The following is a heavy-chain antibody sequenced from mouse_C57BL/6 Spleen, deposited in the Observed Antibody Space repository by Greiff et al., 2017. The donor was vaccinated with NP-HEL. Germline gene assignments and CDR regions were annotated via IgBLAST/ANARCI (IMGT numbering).Heavy chain of an antibody. J-gene: IGHJ4*01. Sequence: LVESGTELVKPGASVKLSCKASGYTFTSYWMHWVKQRPGQGLEWIGNINPSNGGTNYNEKFKSKATLTVDKSSSTAYMQLSSLTSEDSAVYYCARRGQLYAMDYWGQGTSVTVSS. CDR3: ARRGQLYAMDY. V-gene: IGHV1-53*01. D-gene: IGHD3-3*01. CDR1: GYTFTSYW. CDR2: INPSNGGT.